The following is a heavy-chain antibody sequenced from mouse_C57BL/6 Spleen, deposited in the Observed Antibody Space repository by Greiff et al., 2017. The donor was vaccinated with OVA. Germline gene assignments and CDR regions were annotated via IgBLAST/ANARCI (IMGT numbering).Heavy chain of an antibody. D-gene: IGHD2-4*01. CDR1: GYAFSSSW. CDR3: ACYDYDGD. Sequence: QVQLQQSGPELVKPGASVKISCKASGYAFSSSWMNWVKQRPGKGLEWIGRIYPGDGDTNYNGKFKGKATLTADKSSSTAYMQLSSLTSEDSAVYFCACYDYDGDWGQGTTLTVSS. CDR2: IYPGDGDT. V-gene: IGHV1-82*01. J-gene: IGHJ2*01.